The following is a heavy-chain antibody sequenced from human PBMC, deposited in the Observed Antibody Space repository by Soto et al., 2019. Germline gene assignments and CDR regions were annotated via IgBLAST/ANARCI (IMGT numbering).Heavy chain of an antibody. CDR2: MSGSSSTT. J-gene: IGHJ5*02. CDR3: AKSGYTPNNWFDP. CDR1: GLTFSNYA. V-gene: IGHV3-23*01. Sequence: GGSLRLSCATSGLTFSNYAMSWVRQAPGGGLEWVSSMSGSSSTTYYADSVRGRFTISRDNSKNTLYLQMNSLRAEDTAIYYCAKSGYTPNNWFDPWGQGTLVTVSS. D-gene: IGHD5-18*01.